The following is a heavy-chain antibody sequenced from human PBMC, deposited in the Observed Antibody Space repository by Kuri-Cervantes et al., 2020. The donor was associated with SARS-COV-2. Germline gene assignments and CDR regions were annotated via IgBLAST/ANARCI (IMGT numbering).Heavy chain of an antibody. Sequence: GESLKISCAASGFTFSSYGMHWVRQAPGKGLEWVAVIWYDGSNKYYADSVKGRFTISRDNSKNTLYLQMNSLRAEDTAVYYCAKIHGDYVLDDAFDIWGQGTVVIVSS. CDR1: GFTFSSYG. CDR2: IWYDGSNK. V-gene: IGHV3-30*02. D-gene: IGHD4-17*01. CDR3: AKIHGDYVLDDAFDI. J-gene: IGHJ3*02.